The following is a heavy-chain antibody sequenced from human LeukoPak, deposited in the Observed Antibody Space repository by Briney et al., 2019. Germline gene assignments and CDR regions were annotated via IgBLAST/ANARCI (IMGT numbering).Heavy chain of an antibody. Sequence: ASVKVSCKASGYTFTSYGISWVRQAPGQGLEWMGWISAYNGNTNYAQKPQGRVTMTTDTSTSTAYMELRSLRSDDTAVYYCARRARGYYYYGMDVWGQGTTVTVSS. V-gene: IGHV1-18*01. CDR1: GYTFTSYG. J-gene: IGHJ6*02. CDR3: ARRARGYYYYGMDV. CDR2: ISAYNGNT.